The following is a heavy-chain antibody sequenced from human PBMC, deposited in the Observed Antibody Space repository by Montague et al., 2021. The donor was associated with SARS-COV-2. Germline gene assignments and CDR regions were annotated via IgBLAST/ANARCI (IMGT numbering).Heavy chain of an antibody. CDR3: ARIWGATRGDAFDI. CDR1: GFSLSTSGMC. D-gene: IGHD1-26*01. V-gene: IGHV2-70*01. Sequence: VKPTQTLTLTCTFSGFSLSTSGMCVSWIRQPPGKALEWLALIDWDDDKYYSTSLKTRLTISKDTSKNQVVLTTTNMDPVDTATYYCARIWGATRGDAFDIWGQRTMVTVSS. CDR2: IDWDDDK. J-gene: IGHJ3*02.